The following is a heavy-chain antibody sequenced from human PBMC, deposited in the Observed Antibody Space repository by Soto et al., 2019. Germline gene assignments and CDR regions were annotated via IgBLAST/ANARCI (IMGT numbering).Heavy chain of an antibody. CDR1: GFTFRNYG. V-gene: IGHV3-33*01. Sequence: QVQLVESGGGVVQPGRSLRLSCAASGFTFRNYGMHWVRQAPGKGLEWVAVIWYDGSNKYYADSVNGRFTISRDNSNTTLHLQMNSLRDEDTAVYYCTRDVSSRYFDLWGRGSLVTVSS. CDR2: IWYDGSNK. J-gene: IGHJ2*01. CDR3: TRDVSSRYFDL.